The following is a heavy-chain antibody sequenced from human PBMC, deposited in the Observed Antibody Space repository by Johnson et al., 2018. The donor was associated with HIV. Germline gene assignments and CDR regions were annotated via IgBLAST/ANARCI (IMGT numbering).Heavy chain of an antibody. CDR1: GLTFSSYG. Sequence: QVQLVESGGGVVQPGRSLRLSCADSGLTFSSYGMNWVRQAPGKGLEWLAAISFDGSKKNYADSVKGQFTISRDNSKNTLFLQMNSRRAEDTAVYYCAKCRDYDSGGCSNAFDIWGQGTMVTGSS. D-gene: IGHD3-22*01. CDR3: AKCRDYDSGGCSNAFDI. CDR2: ISFDGSKK. V-gene: IGHV3-30*18. J-gene: IGHJ3*02.